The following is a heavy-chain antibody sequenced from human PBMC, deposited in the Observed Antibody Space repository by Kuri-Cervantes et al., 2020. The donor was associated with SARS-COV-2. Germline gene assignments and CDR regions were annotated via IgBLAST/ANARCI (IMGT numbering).Heavy chain of an antibody. CDR2: IWYGGSNK. CDR3: AKVVSCRYYYYMDV. V-gene: IGHV3-30*02. J-gene: IGHJ6*03. Sequence: GESLKISCAASGFTFSSYGMHWVRQAPGKGLEWVAVIWYGGSNKYYADSVKGRFTISRDNSKNTLYLQMNSLRAEDTAVYYCAKVVSCRYYYYMDVWGKGTTVTVSS. D-gene: IGHD2-15*01. CDR1: GFTFSSYG.